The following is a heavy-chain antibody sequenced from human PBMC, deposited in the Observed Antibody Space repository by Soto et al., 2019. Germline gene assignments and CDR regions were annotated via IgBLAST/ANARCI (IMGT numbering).Heavy chain of an antibody. CDR2: IIPIFGTA. J-gene: IGHJ4*02. Sequence: QVQLVQSGAEVKKPGSSVKVSCKASGGTFSSYAISWVRQAPGQGLEWMGGIIPIFGTANYAQKFQGRVTITADESPRTAYMELSSLRSEDTAVYYCARSSKSYYYGSGSYSPFDAKDYWGQGTLVTVSS. CDR3: ARSSKSYYYGSGSYSPFDAKDY. CDR1: GGTFSSYA. V-gene: IGHV1-69*12. D-gene: IGHD3-10*01.